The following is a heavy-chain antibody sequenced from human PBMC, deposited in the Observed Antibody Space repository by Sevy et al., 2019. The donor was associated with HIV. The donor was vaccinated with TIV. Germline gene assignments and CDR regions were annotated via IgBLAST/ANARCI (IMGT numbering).Heavy chain of an antibody. D-gene: IGHD5-18*01. V-gene: IGHV4-39*01. Sequence: SETLSLTCTVSGGSISSSSYYWGWIRQPPGKGLEWIGSIYYSGSTYYNPSLKSRVTISVDTSKNQFPLKLSSVTAADSGVNYGARHGPRGLKLWPQDWFDPWGQGTLVTVSS. J-gene: IGHJ5*02. CDR1: GGSISSSSYY. CDR3: ARHGPRGLKLWPQDWFDP. CDR2: IYYSGST.